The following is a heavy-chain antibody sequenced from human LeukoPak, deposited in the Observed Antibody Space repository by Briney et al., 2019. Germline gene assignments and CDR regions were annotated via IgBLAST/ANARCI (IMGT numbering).Heavy chain of an antibody. CDR1: GFTVSSDY. Sequence: GGSLRLSCAASGFTVSSDYMSWVRQAPGKGLEWVSIIYIGGSTYYADSVKGRFTISRDNAKNSLYLQMNSLRAEDTAVYYCARVPGTGYCSGGSCEIDYWGQGTLVTVSS. CDR2: IYIGGST. V-gene: IGHV3-53*01. CDR3: ARVPGTGYCSGGSCEIDY. J-gene: IGHJ4*02. D-gene: IGHD2-15*01.